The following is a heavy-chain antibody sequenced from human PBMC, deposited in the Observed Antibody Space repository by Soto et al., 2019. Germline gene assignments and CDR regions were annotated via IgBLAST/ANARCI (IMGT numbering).Heavy chain of an antibody. CDR2: IYYSGST. J-gene: IGHJ4*02. CDR3: ARHLASSGYPEGFDY. V-gene: IGHV4-39*01. Sequence: PSETLSLTCTVSGGPISSSSYYWGWIRQPPGKGLEWIGSIYYSGSTYYNPSLKSRVTISVDTSKNQFSLKLSSVTAADTAVYYCARHLASSGYPEGFDYWGQGTLVTGSS. D-gene: IGHD3-22*01. CDR1: GGPISSSSYY.